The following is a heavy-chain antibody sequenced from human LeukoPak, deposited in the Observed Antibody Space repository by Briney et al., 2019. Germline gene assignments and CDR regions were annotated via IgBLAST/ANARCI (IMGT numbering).Heavy chain of an antibody. CDR1: GFTFSSYA. V-gene: IGHV3-23*01. J-gene: IGHJ4*02. D-gene: IGHD2-15*01. Sequence: GGSLRLSCAASGFTFSSYAMSWVRQAPGKGLEWVSAISGSGGSTYYADSVKGRFTISRDNSKDTLYLQMNSLRAEDTAVYYCAKDLQLLLSPSDYWGQGTLVTVSS. CDR3: AKDLQLLLSPSDY. CDR2: ISGSGGST.